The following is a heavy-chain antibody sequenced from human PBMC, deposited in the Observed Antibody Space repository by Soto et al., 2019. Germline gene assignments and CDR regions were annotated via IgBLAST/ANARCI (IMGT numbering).Heavy chain of an antibody. V-gene: IGHV4-4*02. CDR3: ARAAGHYDFWSGSLKYYGMDV. CDR2: IYHSGST. J-gene: IGHJ6*02. Sequence: PSETLSLTCAVSGGSISSSNRWSWVRQPPGKGLEWIGEIYHSGSTNYNPSLKSRVTISVDKSKNQFSLKLSSVTAADTAVYYCARAAGHYDFWSGSLKYYGMDVWGQGTTVTVS. CDR1: GGSISSSNR. D-gene: IGHD3-3*01.